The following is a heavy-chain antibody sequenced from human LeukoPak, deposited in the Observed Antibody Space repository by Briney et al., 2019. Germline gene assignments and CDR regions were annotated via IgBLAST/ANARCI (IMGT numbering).Heavy chain of an antibody. CDR3: ARGNWFTFDY. CDR2: IYYSGST. Sequence: SETLSLTCTVSGSSISSYYWSWIRQPPGKGLEWIGYIYYSGSTNYNPSLKSRVTISVDTSNNQFSLKLSSVTAADTAVYYCARGNWFTFDYWGQGTLVTVSS. J-gene: IGHJ4*02. D-gene: IGHD1-20*01. V-gene: IGHV4-59*01. CDR1: GSSISSYY.